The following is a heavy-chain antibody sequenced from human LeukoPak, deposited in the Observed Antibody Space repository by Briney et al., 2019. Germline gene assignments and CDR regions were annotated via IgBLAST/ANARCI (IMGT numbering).Heavy chain of an antibody. CDR1: GFTFRRYW. Sequence: VGSLRLSRAASGFTFRRYWMTWVRQAPGKGLEWVANINDDGSQKYYVDSVKGRFTISRDNAKNSLYLQMNSLGAEDTAVYYCAREVGKGFDCWGQGTLVTVSS. V-gene: IGHV3-7*01. CDR2: INDDGSQK. J-gene: IGHJ4*02. D-gene: IGHD1-26*01. CDR3: AREVGKGFDC.